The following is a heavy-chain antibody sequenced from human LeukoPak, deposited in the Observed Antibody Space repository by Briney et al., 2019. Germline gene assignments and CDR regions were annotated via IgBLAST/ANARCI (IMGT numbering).Heavy chain of an antibody. D-gene: IGHD6-19*01. CDR2: ISPSGRST. J-gene: IGHJ4*02. CDR3: SAQPEEVAGGMNS. V-gene: IGHV3-23*01. CDR1: GLTFAKTS. Sequence: PGRSLRLSCAASGLTFAKTSMTWVRQAPGKGLEWVSTISPSGRSTYYADSVKGRFTISRDNSKNTLYLQMITLRAGGTAVYYCSAQPEEVAGGMNSWGQGALVTVSS.